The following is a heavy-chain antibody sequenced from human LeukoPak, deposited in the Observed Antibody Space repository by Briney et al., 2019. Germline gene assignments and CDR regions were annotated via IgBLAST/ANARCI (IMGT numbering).Heavy chain of an antibody. CDR1: GFTFTTYR. J-gene: IGHJ6*02. V-gene: IGHV3-21*01. CDR2: ISSSSSYI. D-gene: IGHD4-11*01. Sequence: GGSLRLSCAASGFTFTTYRMEWVRQAPGKGLEWVSSISSSSSYIYYADSVKGRFTISRDNAKNSLYLQMNSLRAEDTAVYYCAREDTVTTWPYYYYYGMDVWGQGTTVTVSS. CDR3: AREDTVTTWPYYYYYGMDV.